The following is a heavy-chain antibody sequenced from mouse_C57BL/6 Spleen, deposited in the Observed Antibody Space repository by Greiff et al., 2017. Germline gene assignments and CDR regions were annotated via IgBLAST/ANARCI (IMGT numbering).Heavy chain of an antibody. CDR1: GFTFSSYG. D-gene: IGHD1-1*01. Sequence: EVKLVESGGDLVKPGGSLKLSCAASGFTFSSYGMSWVRQTPDKRLEWVATISSGGGYTYYPDSVKGRFTISRDNAKNTLYLQMSSLKSEDTAMYYCARHDGSLYWYFDVWGTGTTVTVSS. CDR2: ISSGGGYT. V-gene: IGHV5-6*01. CDR3: ARHDGSLYWYFDV. J-gene: IGHJ1*03.